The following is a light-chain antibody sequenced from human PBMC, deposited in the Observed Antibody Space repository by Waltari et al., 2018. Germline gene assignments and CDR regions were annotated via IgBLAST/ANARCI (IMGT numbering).Light chain of an antibody. CDR3: LHRADWPRA. CDR1: QSVNIY. J-gene: IGKJ5*01. V-gene: IGKV3-11*01. CDR2: DTV. Sequence: DIVLTQSTATLSLSPGDRATLPSRASQSVNIYLAWYQQKPGQPPRLLIYDTVNRATGIPARFSGSGSGTDFTLTISSLEPDDFAVYYCLHRADWPRAFGPGTRLDIK.